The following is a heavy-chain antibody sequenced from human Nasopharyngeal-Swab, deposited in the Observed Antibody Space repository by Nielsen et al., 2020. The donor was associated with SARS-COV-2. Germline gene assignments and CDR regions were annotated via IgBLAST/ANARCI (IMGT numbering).Heavy chain of an antibody. CDR1: GFTISSSW. V-gene: IGHV3-7*03. Sequence: GGSLRLSCAALGFTISSSWMSWVRTAPGKGLEWVANIKQEGSEEYYVDSVKGRFTISRDNAKNSLYLQMNSLRAEDTAVYYCAREGVIVASYCHQYYMEVWGKGTTVTVSS. CDR2: IKQEGSEE. D-gene: IGHD3-16*02. J-gene: IGHJ6*03. CDR3: AREGVIVASYCHQYYMEV.